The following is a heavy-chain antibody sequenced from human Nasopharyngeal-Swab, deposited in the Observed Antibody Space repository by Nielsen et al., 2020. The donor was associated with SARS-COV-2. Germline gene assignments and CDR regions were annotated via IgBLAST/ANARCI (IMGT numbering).Heavy chain of an antibody. CDR3: ARTDGSGSYYISYFDY. CDR2: IYPYDSNT. D-gene: IGHD3-10*01. CDR1: GYSFSSSW. J-gene: IGHJ4*02. Sequence: GESLKISCKGSGYSFSSSWIGWVRQMPGKGLEWMGLIYPYDSNTRYSPSFQGQVTISADKSISTAYLQWSSLKASDTAMYYCARTDGSGSYYISYFDYWGQGTLVTVSS. V-gene: IGHV5-51*01.